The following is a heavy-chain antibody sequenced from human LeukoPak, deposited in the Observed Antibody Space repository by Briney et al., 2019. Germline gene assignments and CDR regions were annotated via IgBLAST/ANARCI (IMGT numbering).Heavy chain of an antibody. J-gene: IGHJ4*02. CDR3: ARNTVTPQSLAIDY. CDR2: INHSGST. V-gene: IGHV4-34*01. D-gene: IGHD4-17*01. Sequence: SDTLSLTCAVYGGSFSGYYWSWIRQPPGKGLEWIGEINHSGSTNYNPSLKSRVTISVDTSKNQFSLKLSSVTAADTAVYYCARNTVTPQSLAIDYWGQGTLVTVSS. CDR1: GGSFSGYY.